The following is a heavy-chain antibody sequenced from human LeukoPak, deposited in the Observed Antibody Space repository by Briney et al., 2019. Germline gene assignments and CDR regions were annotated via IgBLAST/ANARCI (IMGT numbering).Heavy chain of an antibody. D-gene: IGHD4-17*01. V-gene: IGHV3-23*01. Sequence: PGGSLRLSCAASGFTFSNYAMSWVRQAPGKGLEWVSGIRGNGDRTDYADSVKGRFTISRDNSKNTLYLQMNSLRAEDTAVYYCAKHQQIYGDSLMDVWGQGTTVTVSS. J-gene: IGHJ6*02. CDR1: GFTFSNYA. CDR2: IRGNGDRT. CDR3: AKHQQIYGDSLMDV.